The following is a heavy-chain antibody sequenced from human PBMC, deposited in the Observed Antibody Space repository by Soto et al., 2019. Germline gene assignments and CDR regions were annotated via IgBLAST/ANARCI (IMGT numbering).Heavy chain of an antibody. CDR3: ARDEGGAGNFCGWGLGNYYYYYGMDV. J-gene: IGHJ6*02. CDR1: GGTLSSYA. V-gene: IGHV1-69*06. Sequence: SVKVSCKASGGTLSSYAISWVRQAPGQGLEWMGGIIPIFGTASYAQKFQGRVTITADKSTSTAYMELSSLRSEDTAVYYWARDEGGAGNFCGWGLGNYYYYYGMDVWGQGTTVTVSS. CDR2: IIPIFGTA. D-gene: IGHD3-10*01.